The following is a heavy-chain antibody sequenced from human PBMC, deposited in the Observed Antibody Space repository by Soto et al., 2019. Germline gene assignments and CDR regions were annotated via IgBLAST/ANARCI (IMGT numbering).Heavy chain of an antibody. CDR3: ASARRGSSSSESFDY. J-gene: IGHJ4*02. D-gene: IGHD6-6*01. CDR2: INPITGGT. V-gene: IGHV1-2*04. CDR1: GYTFTGFY. Sequence: ASVKVSCKASGYTFTGFYVHWVRQAPGQGLEWMGWINPITGGTNYAQKFQGWVTMTRDTSISTAYLELDRLKSDDTAVYHCASARRGSSSSESFDYWGQGTLVTVSS.